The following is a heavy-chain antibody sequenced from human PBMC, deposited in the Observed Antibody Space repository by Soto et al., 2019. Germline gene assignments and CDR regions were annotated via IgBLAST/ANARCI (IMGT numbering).Heavy chain of an antibody. Sequence: ASAKASCKASGYTFTSYAMHCVRQAPGQRLEWMGWINAGNGNTKYSQKFQGRVTITRDTSASTAYMELSSLRSEDTAVYYCAKGGGDYGSGSYPFWYWGQGTLVTVSS. D-gene: IGHD3-10*01. CDR2: INAGNGNT. V-gene: IGHV1-3*01. CDR3: AKGGGDYGSGSYPFWY. CDR1: GYTFTSYA. J-gene: IGHJ4*02.